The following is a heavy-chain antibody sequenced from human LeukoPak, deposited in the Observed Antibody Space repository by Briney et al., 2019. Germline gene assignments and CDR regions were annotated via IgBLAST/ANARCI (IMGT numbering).Heavy chain of an antibody. Sequence: GSLRLSCAGSGFTFSNYAMTWVRQAPGKGLEWVSSVSGSGRNTFYPDSVEGRFTISRDNSKNTLYLQMNSLRAEDTAVYYCARNYYDSSGYYPLGVYFQHWGQGTLVTVSS. D-gene: IGHD3-22*01. V-gene: IGHV3-23*01. CDR2: VSGSGRNT. J-gene: IGHJ1*01. CDR1: GFTFSNYA. CDR3: ARNYYDSSGYYPLGVYFQH.